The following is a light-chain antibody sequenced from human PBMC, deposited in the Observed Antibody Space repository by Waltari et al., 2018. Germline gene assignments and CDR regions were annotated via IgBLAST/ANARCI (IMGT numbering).Light chain of an antibody. J-gene: IGLJ1*01. Sequence: QSALTQPPSASGSPGESVTISCTGTNSDIGLYNYVSWYQQHPGKAPKLMIYEVTKRPSGVPDRFSGSKSGNTASLTVSGLQTDDEAEYFCSSFAGSNNVFGSGTKVTVL. CDR3: SSFAGSNNV. V-gene: IGLV2-8*01. CDR2: EVT. CDR1: NSDIGLYNY.